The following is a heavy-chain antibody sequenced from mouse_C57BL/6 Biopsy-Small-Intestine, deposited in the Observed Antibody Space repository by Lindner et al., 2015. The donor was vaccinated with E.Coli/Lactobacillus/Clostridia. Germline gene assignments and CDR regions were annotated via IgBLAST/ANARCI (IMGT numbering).Heavy chain of an antibody. Sequence: VKVSCKASGYTFTNYAVSWVRQAPGQGLEWMGWINTNAGNPTYARGFTGRFVFSLDTSVSTAFLQISSLKAEDTAVYYCARAVRYDSTWYVNWFDPWGQGTLVTVSS. CDR2: INTNAGNP. V-gene: IGHV9-3*01. D-gene: IGHD5-1*01. J-gene: IGHJ4*01. CDR3: ARAVRYDSTWYVNWFDP. CDR1: GYTFTNYA.